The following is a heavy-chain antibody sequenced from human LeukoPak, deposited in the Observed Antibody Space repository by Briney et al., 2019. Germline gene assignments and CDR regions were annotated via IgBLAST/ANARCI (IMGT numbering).Heavy chain of an antibody. CDR3: ARDPYGSGFQDY. V-gene: IGHV3-30*04. CDR2: ISYDGSNK. D-gene: IGHD3-10*01. CDR1: GFTFSSYA. J-gene: IGHJ4*02. Sequence: GGSLRLSCAASGFTFSSYAMHWVRQAPGKGLEWVVVISYDGSNKYYADSVKGRFTISRDNSKNTLYLQMNSLRAEDTAVYYCARDPYGSGFQDYWGQGTLVTVSS.